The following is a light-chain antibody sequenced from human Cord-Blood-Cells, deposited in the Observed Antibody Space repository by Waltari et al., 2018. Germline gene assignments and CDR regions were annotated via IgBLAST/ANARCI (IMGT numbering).Light chain of an antibody. V-gene: IGLV2-14*01. Sequence: QSALTHPASVSGSPGQSLTISSTGTSSDVGCYNDVSWYQQHPGKAPKLMIYEVSNRPSGVSKRFSGSKSGNTASLTISGLQAEDEADYYCSSYTSSSTLVFGGGTKLTVL. CDR3: SSYTSSSTLV. CDR1: SSDVGCYND. CDR2: EVS. J-gene: IGLJ3*02.